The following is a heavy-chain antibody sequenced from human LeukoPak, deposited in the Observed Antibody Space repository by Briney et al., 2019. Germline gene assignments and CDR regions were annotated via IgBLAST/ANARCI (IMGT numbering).Heavy chain of an antibody. CDR1: GFIFSCYA. CDR2: ISSSTSYI. Sequence: GGSLRLSCAASGFIFSCYAMNWVRQAPGKGLEWVSSISSSTSYIFYADSMKGRFTISRDNAKNSLYLQMNSLRAEDTAVYYCARVLSAAMWGGMDVWGQGTTVTVSS. D-gene: IGHD2-2*01. J-gene: IGHJ6*02. V-gene: IGHV3-21*01. CDR3: ARVLSAAMWGGMDV.